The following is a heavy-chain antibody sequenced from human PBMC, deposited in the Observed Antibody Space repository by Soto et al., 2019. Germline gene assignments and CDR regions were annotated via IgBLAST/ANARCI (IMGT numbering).Heavy chain of an antibody. CDR2: ISSSSSYI. CDR3: ARDHQGDGYNYVNFDY. D-gene: IGHD5-12*01. J-gene: IGHJ4*02. CDR1: GFTFSGYS. Sequence: GGSLSLSCAASGFTFSGYSMNWFRQAPGKGLEWVSSISSSSSYIYYADSVKGRFTISRDNAKNSLYLQMNSLRAEDTAVYYCARDHQGDGYNYVNFDYWGQGT. V-gene: IGHV3-21*01.